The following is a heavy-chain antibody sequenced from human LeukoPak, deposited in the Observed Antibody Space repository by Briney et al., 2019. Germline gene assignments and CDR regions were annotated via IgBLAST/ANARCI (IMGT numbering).Heavy chain of an antibody. D-gene: IGHD7-27*01. CDR2: IYYSGST. Sequence: SETLSLTCTVSGGSISSHYWSWIRQPPGKGLEWIGYIYYSGSTNYNPSLKSRVTISVDTSKNQFSLKLSSVTAADTAVYYCARDTSDQRWGPPGWFDPWGQGTLVTVSS. J-gene: IGHJ5*02. V-gene: IGHV4-59*11. CDR1: GGSISSHY. CDR3: ARDTSDQRWGPPGWFDP.